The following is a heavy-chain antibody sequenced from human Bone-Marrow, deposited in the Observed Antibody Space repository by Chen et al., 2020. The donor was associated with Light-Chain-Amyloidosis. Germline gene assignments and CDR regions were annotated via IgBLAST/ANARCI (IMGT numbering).Heavy chain of an antibody. CDR3: ARDADWNHGKGPDY. J-gene: IGHJ4*02. D-gene: IGHD1-1*01. V-gene: IGHV3-7*05. CDR1: GFPFSTSW. CDR2: IGKDGSAT. Sequence: EVQLVESGGGLVQPGGSLRLACADSGFPFSTSWLSWVRQSPGKGLEWLATIGKDGSATYHVDSVRCQFTITRDNAKNSLFLQMDSLRAEDTALYYCARDADWNHGKGPDYWGQGTLVTVSS.